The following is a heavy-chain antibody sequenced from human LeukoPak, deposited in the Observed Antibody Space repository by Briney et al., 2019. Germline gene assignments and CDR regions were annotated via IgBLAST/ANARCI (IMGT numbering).Heavy chain of an antibody. V-gene: IGHV3-23*01. Sequence: GGSLRLSCAASGFTFSSYAMSWVRQAPGKGREWVSAISGSGGSTYYADSVKGRFTISRDNSKNTLYLQMNSLRAEDTAVYYCLADTNSFDYWGQGTLVTVSS. J-gene: IGHJ4*02. CDR1: GFTFSSYA. D-gene: IGHD5-18*01. CDR2: ISGSGGST. CDR3: LADTNSFDY.